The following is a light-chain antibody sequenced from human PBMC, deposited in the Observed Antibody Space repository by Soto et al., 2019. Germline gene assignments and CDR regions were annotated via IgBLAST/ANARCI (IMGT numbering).Light chain of an antibody. CDR1: QSLLNSNGYNY. V-gene: IGKV2-28*01. CDR2: LGS. J-gene: IGKJ2*01. CDR3: MQALHTHRA. Sequence: DIVMTQSPLSLAVTPGEPASISCRSSQSLLNSNGYNYLDWYLQKPGQSPQLLIYLGSNRASGVPGRFSGSGSGTDFTLKISRVEAEDVGVYYCMQALHTHRAFGQGTKLEIK.